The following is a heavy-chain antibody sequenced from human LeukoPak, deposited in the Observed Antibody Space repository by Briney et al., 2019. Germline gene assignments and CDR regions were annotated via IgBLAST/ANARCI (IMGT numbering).Heavy chain of an antibody. J-gene: IGHJ4*02. D-gene: IGHD4-23*01. CDR1: GFTFSSYA. V-gene: IGHV3-30*04. CDR2: ISYDGSNK. Sequence: GRSLRLSCAASGFTFSSYAMHWVRQAPGKGLEWVAVISYDGSNKYYADSVKGRFTISRDNSKNTPYLQMNSLRAEDTAVYYCAREMGGNALDYWGQGTLVTVSS. CDR3: AREMGGNALDY.